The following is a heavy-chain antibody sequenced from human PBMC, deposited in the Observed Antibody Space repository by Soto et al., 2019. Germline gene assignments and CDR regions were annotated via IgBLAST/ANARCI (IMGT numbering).Heavy chain of an antibody. CDR2: ISISGGTI. CDR1: GFTVSSYE. Sequence: GGSLRLSCAASGFTVSSYEMDWVRQSPGKGLEWVAYISISGGTIYYGDSVEGRFTISRDNADNSLYLQMNSLRAEDTAVYYCTKEKSVINSGYDAFDIWGRGTVVTVSS. J-gene: IGHJ3*02. D-gene: IGHD5-12*01. V-gene: IGHV3-48*03. CDR3: TKEKSVINSGYDAFDI.